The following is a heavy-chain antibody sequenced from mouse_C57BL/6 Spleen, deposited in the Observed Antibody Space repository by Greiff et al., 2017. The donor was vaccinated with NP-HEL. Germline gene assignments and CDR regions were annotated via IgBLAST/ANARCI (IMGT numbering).Heavy chain of an antibody. J-gene: IGHJ2*01. V-gene: IGHV3-6*01. CDR3: ARDPGPGPDY. Sequence: VQLKESGPGLVKPSQSLSLTCSVTGYSITSGYYWNLIRQFPGNKLEWMGYITYDGSNNYNPSLNNRTSIPRDTSKNQCVLKLNSVTTEDTATYYCARDPGPGPDYWGKGTTLTVSA. CDR1: GYSITSGYY. D-gene: IGHD4-1*01. CDR2: ITYDGSN.